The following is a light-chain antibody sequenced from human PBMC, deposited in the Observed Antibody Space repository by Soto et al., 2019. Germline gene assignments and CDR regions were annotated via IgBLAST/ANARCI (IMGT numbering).Light chain of an antibody. J-gene: IGLJ2*01. CDR1: SSDVGGYNC. Sequence: QSALTQPPSASGSPGQSVTISCTGSSSDVGGYNCVSWFQQHPGKAPKLMIFEDIKRPSGVPDRFSASKSGNTASLTVSGLQAEDEADDYCRSYGGSDNLIFGGGTKVTVL. CDR3: RSYGGSDNLI. V-gene: IGLV2-8*01. CDR2: EDI.